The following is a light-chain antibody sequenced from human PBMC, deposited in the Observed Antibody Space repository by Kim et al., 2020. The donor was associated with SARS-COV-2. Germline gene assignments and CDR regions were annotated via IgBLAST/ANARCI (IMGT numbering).Light chain of an antibody. CDR1: SSNIGSNS. J-gene: IGLJ2*01. V-gene: IGLV1-44*01. Sequence: GQRVTISCSGSSSNIGSNSANWYQQLPGTAPKLLIYTNDQRPSGVPDRFSGSKSDTSASLAISELQSEDEADYYCAAWDDSLNGVVFGGGTQLTVL. CDR3: AAWDDSLNGVV. CDR2: TND.